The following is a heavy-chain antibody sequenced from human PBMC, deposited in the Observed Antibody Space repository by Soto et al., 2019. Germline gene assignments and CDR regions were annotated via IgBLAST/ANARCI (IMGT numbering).Heavy chain of an antibody. J-gene: IGHJ6*02. CDR2: IIPIFGTA. CDR3: ARGSIAVAGTRYGMDV. CDR1: GGTFSSYA. V-gene: IGHV1-69*13. D-gene: IGHD6-19*01. Sequence: GASVKVSCKASGGTFSSYAISWVRRAPGQGLEWMGGIIPIFGTANYAQKFQGRVTITADESTSTAYMELSSLRSEDTAVYYCARGSIAVAGTRYGMDVWGQGTTVTVSS.